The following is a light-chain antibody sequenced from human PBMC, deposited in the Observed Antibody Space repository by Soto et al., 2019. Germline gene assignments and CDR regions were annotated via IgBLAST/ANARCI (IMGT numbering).Light chain of an antibody. CDR3: ISYITASTSYV. CDR1: SSDVGLYNY. V-gene: IGLV2-14*01. CDR2: EVS. J-gene: IGLJ1*01. Sequence: QSALTQPASVSGSPGQSITISCTGTSSDVGLYNYVSWYQQYPGKAPKLMIFEVSNRPSGVSNRFSASKSGNTASLTISGLQAEDEADYYCISYITASTSYVFGTGTKLTVL.